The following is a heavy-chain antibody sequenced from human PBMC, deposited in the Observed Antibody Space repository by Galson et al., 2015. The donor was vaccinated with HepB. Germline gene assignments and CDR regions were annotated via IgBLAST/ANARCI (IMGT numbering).Heavy chain of an antibody. CDR2: INPSGGST. CDR3: AAAPALGVWGSYRPLSMDV. D-gene: IGHD3-16*02. J-gene: IGHJ6*02. CDR1: GYTFTSYY. V-gene: IGHV1-46*04. Sequence: SVKVSCKASGYTFTSYYMHWVRQAPGQGLEWMGIINPSGGSTSYAQKLQGRVTITRDMSTSTAYMELSSLRSEDTAVYYCAAAPALGVWGSYRPLSMDVWGQGTTVTVSS.